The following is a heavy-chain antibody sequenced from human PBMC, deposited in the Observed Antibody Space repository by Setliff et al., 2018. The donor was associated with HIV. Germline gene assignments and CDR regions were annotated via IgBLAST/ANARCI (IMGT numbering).Heavy chain of an antibody. J-gene: IGHJ3*02. CDR2: INWNGGST. V-gene: IGHV3-20*04. D-gene: IGHD6-19*01. Sequence: GGSLRLSCAASGFIFSSYGMSWVRQAPGKGLEWVSGINWNGGSTGYVDSVKGRFTISRDNAKNSLYLQMNSLRAEDMALYYCVRDKWLVPDTFDIWGQGTMVTVSS. CDR3: VRDKWLVPDTFDI. CDR1: GFIFSSYG.